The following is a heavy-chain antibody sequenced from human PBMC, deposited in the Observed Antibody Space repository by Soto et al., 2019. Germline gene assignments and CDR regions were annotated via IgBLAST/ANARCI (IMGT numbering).Heavy chain of an antibody. V-gene: IGHV4-4*07. D-gene: IGHD2-8*02. CDR1: GDSLSGYF. CDR3: AKDIPGGIPPP. CDR2: IYGSGTT. J-gene: IGHJ5*02. Sequence: PSETLSLTCTVSGDSLSGYFWSWFRQPADKGLEWIGRIYGSGTTIYNPSLRGRVTISLDTSKNQFSLKLTSVTAADTAVYYCAKDIPGGIPPPWGHGTLVTVSS.